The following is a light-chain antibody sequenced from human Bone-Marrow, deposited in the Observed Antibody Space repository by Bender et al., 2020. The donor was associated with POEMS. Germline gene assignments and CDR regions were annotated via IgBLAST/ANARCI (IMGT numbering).Light chain of an antibody. V-gene: IGLV2-23*01. CDR2: EDT. CDR3: SSYPGTTTLL. CDR1: SSDVETSDL. Sequence: QSALTQPASVSGSPGQSITISCIGTSSDVETSDLVSWFQHHPGRAPKLIVYEDTKRPSGVSDRFSGSKSGNTASLTISGLQADDESDYYCSSYPGTTTLLFGGGTKLTVL. J-gene: IGLJ2*01.